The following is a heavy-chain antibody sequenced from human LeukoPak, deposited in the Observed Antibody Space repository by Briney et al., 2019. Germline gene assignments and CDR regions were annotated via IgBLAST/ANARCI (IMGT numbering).Heavy chain of an antibody. CDR3: AKSDCRGDGCKLLNY. Sequence: GGSLRLSCAASGFTFSSYWMHWVRQAPGKGLEWVSAVSDSGDATRYADSVKGRFTISRDNSKDMLYLQMNSLRAEDTAVYYCAKSDCRGDGCKLLNYWGQGTLVTVSS. CDR1: GFTFSSYW. CDR2: VSDSGDAT. D-gene: IGHD2-21*01. J-gene: IGHJ4*02. V-gene: IGHV3-23*01.